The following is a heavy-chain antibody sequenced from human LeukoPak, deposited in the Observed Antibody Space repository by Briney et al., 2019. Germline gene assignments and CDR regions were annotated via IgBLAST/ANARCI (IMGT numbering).Heavy chain of an antibody. J-gene: IGHJ5*02. D-gene: IGHD1-14*01. Sequence: ASVKVSCKASGYTFTNYGISWVRQAPGQGLEWMGWISAYNGNTNYVQRLLQGRVTMTTGTSTSTAYMELRSLRSDDTAMYYCARDIKRSRARWENLGFDPWGQGTLVTVSS. CDR1: GYTFTNYG. V-gene: IGHV1-18*01. CDR2: ISAYNGNT. CDR3: ARDIKRSRARWENLGFDP.